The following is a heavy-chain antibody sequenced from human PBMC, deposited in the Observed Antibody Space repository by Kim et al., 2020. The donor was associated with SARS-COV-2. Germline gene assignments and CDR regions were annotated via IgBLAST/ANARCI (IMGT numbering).Heavy chain of an antibody. D-gene: IGHD7-27*01. Sequence: GGSVRLSCATSGFSLTSYCMSWVRQAPGKGLEWVSLIYGASGSTVYADSVKGRFTMSRDISKGTVYLIMNSLRAEDTAVYYCAKRRLSGAASPFDSWGQG. CDR2: IYGASGST. J-gene: IGHJ4*02. CDR1: GFSLTSYC. V-gene: IGHV3-23*03. CDR3: AKRRLSGAASPFDS.